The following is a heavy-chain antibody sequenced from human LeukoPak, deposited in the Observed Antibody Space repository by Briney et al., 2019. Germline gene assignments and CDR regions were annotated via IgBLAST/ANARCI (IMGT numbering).Heavy chain of an antibody. CDR1: GGSISSYY. Sequence: SETLSLTCTVSGGSISSYYWSWIRQPPGKGLEWIGYIYYSGGTNYNPSLKSRVTISVDTSKNQFSLKLSSVTAADTAVYYCARGIMTTVVNYYYYYYGMDVWGQGTTVTVSS. V-gene: IGHV4-59*01. D-gene: IGHD4-23*01. J-gene: IGHJ6*02. CDR2: IYYSGGT. CDR3: ARGIMTTVVNYYYYYYGMDV.